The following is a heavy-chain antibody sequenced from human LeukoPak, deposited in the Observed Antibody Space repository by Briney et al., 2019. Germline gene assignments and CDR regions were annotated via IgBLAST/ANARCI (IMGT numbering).Heavy chain of an antibody. Sequence: GGSLRLSCTASGFTFGDYAMSWIRQAPGKGLEWVSYISSSGSTIYYADSVKGRFTISRDNAKNSLYLQMNSLRAEDTALYHCARSTQLGLYYFDYWGQGTLVTVSS. CDR1: GFTFGDYA. CDR3: ARSTQLGLYYFDY. J-gene: IGHJ4*02. V-gene: IGHV3-11*01. D-gene: IGHD6-13*01. CDR2: ISSSGSTI.